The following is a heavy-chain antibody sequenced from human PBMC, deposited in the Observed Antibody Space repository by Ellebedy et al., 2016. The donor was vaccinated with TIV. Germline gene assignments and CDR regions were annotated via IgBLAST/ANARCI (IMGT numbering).Heavy chain of an antibody. CDR2: IWYDGSNK. CDR1: GFTFSSYG. Sequence: PGGSLRLSCAASGFTFSSYGMHWVRQAPGKGLEWVAVIWYDGSNKYHADSVKGRFTISRDNARKSLYLQMDSLRAEDTAVYYCAREFAQLANFDYWGQGSLVTVSS. D-gene: IGHD6-6*01. CDR3: AREFAQLANFDY. V-gene: IGHV3-33*01. J-gene: IGHJ4*02.